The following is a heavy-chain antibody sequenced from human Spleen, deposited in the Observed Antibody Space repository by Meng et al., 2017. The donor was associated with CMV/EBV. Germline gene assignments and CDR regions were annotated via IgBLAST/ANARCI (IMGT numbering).Heavy chain of an antibody. CDR3: AREVGLNWFDP. CDR1: GDSVASNTAT. Sequence: ISGDSVASNTATWNWIRLSPSRGIEWLGRTYYNTKWDNDYAESVRGRITINADTSKNHFSLQLNSVTPEDTALYYCAREVGLNWFDPWGQGTLVTVSS. CDR2: TYYNTKWDN. D-gene: IGHD1-26*01. V-gene: IGHV6-1*01. J-gene: IGHJ5*02.